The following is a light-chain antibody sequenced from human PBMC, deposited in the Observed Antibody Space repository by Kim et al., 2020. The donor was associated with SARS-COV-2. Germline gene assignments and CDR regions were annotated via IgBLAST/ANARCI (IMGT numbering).Light chain of an antibody. CDR3: QKYNSDPPYT. CDR2: AAS. V-gene: IGKV1-27*01. Sequence: ASVGDRDTITCRASQGISNYLAWYQQKPGKVPKLLIYAASTLQSGVPSRFSGSGSETDFTLTISSLQPEDVATYYCQKYNSDPPYTFGQGTKLEIK. CDR1: QGISNY. J-gene: IGKJ2*01.